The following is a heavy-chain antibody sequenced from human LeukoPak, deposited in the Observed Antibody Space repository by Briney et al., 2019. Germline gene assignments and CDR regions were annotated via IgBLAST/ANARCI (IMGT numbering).Heavy chain of an antibody. CDR1: GYTFTTYG. CDR3: AREGADYGDYVDY. D-gene: IGHD4-17*01. Sequence: ASVKVSCKASGYTFTTYGITWVRQATGQGLEWMGWINPNSGGTNYAQKFQGRVTMTRDTSISTAYMELSRLRSDDTAVYYCAREGADYGDYVDYWGQGTLVTVSS. V-gene: IGHV1-2*02. J-gene: IGHJ4*02. CDR2: INPNSGGT.